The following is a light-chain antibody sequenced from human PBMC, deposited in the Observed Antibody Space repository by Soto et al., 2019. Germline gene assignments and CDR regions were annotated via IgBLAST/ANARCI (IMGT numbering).Light chain of an antibody. J-gene: IGLJ1*01. V-gene: IGLV2-18*01. CDR3: SLYTTNSTFV. Sequence: QSALAQPPSVSGSPGQSVTISCTGTSSDVGRYTRVSWYQQPPGTAPKLLIYEVRNRPSGVPDRFSGSKSANTASLTISGLQAEDDADYCCSLYTTNSTFVFGAGTKVTVL. CDR1: SSDVGRYTR. CDR2: EVR.